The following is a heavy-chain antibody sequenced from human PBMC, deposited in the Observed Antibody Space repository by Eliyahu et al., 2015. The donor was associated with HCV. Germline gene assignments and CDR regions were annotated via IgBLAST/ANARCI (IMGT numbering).Heavy chain of an antibody. CDR2: IHYSGST. CDR3: ASGGGGIAVTGTGGWFDP. D-gene: IGHD6-19*01. V-gene: IGHV4-59*01. Sequence: QVQLQESGPGLVKPSETLSLTCTXPGXPIXTXSWSWIRQPPGKGLEWIGYIHYSGSTNYNPSLKSRVTISIDTSKNQFSLKLTSVTAADTAMYYCASGGGGIAVTGTGGWFDPWGQGTLVTVSS. J-gene: IGHJ5*02. CDR1: GXPIXTXS.